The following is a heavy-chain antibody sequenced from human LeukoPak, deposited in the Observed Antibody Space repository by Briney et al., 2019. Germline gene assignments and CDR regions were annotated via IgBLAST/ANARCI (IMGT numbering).Heavy chain of an antibody. V-gene: IGHV7-4-1*02. D-gene: IGHD3-10*01. CDR3: AREGGVRGVIISSWFDP. CDR2: INTNTGNP. J-gene: IGHJ5*02. Sequence: ASVKVSCTASGYTFTIYAMNWVRQAPGQGLEWMGWINTNTGNPTYAQGFTGRFVFSLDTSVSTAYLQISSLKAEDTAVYYCAREGGVRGVIISSWFDPWGQGTLVTVSS. CDR1: GYTFTIYA.